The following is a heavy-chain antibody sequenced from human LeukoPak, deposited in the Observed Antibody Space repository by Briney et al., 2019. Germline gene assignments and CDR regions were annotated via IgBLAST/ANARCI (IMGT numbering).Heavy chain of an antibody. J-gene: IGHJ4*02. Sequence: PGGSLRLSCAASGFTFSTYAMRWVRQAPGKGLVWVSRIKSDGSNTNYADSVKGRFTISRDNAKNTLYLQMNSLRAEDTALYYCARGGDYPFDYWGQGTLVTVSS. V-gene: IGHV3-74*01. CDR3: ARGGDYPFDY. CDR2: IKSDGSNT. CDR1: GFTFSTYA. D-gene: IGHD4-17*01.